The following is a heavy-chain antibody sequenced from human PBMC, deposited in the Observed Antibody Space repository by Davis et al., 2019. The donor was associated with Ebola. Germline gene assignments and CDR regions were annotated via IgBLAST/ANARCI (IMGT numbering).Heavy chain of an antibody. Sequence: SETLSLTCTVSGGSISSYYWSWIRQPPGKGLEWIGYIYYSGSTNYNPSLKSRVTISVDTSKNQFSLKLSSVTAADTAVYYCASGVDTVFNYWGQGTLVTVSS. CDR3: ASGVDTVFNY. CDR1: GGSISSYY. D-gene: IGHD5-18*01. J-gene: IGHJ4*02. CDR2: IYYSGST. V-gene: IGHV4-59*08.